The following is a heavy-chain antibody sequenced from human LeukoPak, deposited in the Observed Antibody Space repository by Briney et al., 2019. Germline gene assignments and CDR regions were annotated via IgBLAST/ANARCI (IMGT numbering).Heavy chain of an antibody. CDR1: GYPLTRYY. V-gene: IGHV1-2*02. CDR3: AADEAYCGGDCSYGMDV. Sequence: ASVKVSFKASGYPLTRYYMHWGRPATGQGLEWVGWINPNSGGTNYAQKFQGRVTMTRDTSISTAYMELSRLRSDDTAVYYCAADEAYCGGDCSYGMDVWGQGTTVTVSS. J-gene: IGHJ6*02. D-gene: IGHD2-21*01. CDR2: INPNSGGT.